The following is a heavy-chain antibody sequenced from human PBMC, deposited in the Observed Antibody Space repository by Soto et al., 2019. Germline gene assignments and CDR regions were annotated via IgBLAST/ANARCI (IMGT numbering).Heavy chain of an antibody. CDR1: GGSLISIAYS. Sequence: TPSLTCAVSGGSLISIAYSWSWIRQPPEKGLEWIGFIYQSGSTYYNPSLKSRVTMSLDRPKNQFSLKLSSVTAADTAVYYCARELLFYDSDGFSWDDAFDIWGQGTMVT. J-gene: IGHJ3*02. CDR2: IYQSGST. V-gene: IGHV4-30-2*01. D-gene: IGHD3-22*01. CDR3: ARELLFYDSDGFSWDDAFDI.